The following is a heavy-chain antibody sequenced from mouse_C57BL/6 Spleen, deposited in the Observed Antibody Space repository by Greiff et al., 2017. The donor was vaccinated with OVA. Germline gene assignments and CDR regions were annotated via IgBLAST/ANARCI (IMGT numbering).Heavy chain of an antibody. CDR3: TRSAYDYSSFAY. Sequence: QVHVKQSGAELVRPGASVTLSCKASGYTFTDYEMHWVKQTPVHGLEWIGAIDPETGGTAYNQKFKGKAILTADKSSSTAYMELRSLTSEDSAVYYCTRSAYDYSSFAYWGQGTLVTVSA. V-gene: IGHV1-15*01. CDR2: IDPETGGT. CDR1: GYTFTDYE. D-gene: IGHD2-4*01. J-gene: IGHJ3*01.